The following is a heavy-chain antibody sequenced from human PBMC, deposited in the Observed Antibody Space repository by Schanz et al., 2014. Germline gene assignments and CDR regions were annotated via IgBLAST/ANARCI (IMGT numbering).Heavy chain of an antibody. Sequence: QVQLVESGGGLVKPGGSLRLSCAASGFIFNDYYMNWIRQAPGKGLEWVSSITSTSRYIYYADSLKGRFTISRDNAKTSVYLQMDSLRADDTAVYYCAKDGSEAVATVWGQGTLVAVSS. V-gene: IGHV3-11*06. J-gene: IGHJ4*02. CDR1: GFIFNDYY. D-gene: IGHD5-12*01. CDR2: ITSTSRYI. CDR3: AKDGSEAVATV.